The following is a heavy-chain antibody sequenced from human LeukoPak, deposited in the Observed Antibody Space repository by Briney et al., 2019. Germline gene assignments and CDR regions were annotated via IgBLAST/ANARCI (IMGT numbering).Heavy chain of an antibody. D-gene: IGHD1-1*01. CDR3: ARERLERRPYYFDY. V-gene: IGHV1-69*05. J-gene: IGHJ4*02. CDR2: IIPIFGTA. Sequence: SAKVSCKASGGTFSSYAISLVRQAPGQGLEWMGRIIPIFGTANYAQKFQGRVTITTDESTSTAYMELSSLRSEDTAVYYCARERLERRPYYFDYWGQGTLVTVSS. CDR1: GGTFSSYA.